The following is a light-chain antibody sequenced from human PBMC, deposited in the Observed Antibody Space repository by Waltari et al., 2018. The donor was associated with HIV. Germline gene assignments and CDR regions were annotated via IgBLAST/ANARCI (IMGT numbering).Light chain of an antibody. V-gene: IGLV3-21*03. J-gene: IGLJ1*01. CDR1: NIGSQS. CDR3: QVWDTSSDHPGYV. CDR2: DES. Sequence: SYVLTQPPSFSVAPGKTPRITCGGNNIGSQSVHSSQQKPGRAPVLVVCDESDRPSGIPERFSDSNSGSTATLTISRVEAGDEGDYYCQVWDTSSDHPGYVFGTGTKVTVL.